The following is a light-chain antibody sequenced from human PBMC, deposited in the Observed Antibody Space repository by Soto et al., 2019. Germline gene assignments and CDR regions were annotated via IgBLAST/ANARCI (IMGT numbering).Light chain of an antibody. CDR1: QSVSNTY. CDR3: QQYGSSGT. CDR2: GAS. Sequence: EIVLPQSPGTLSLSPGERATLSCRASQSVSNTYLAWYQQKPGQAPRLLIYGASNRATGIPDRFSGSGSGTDFTLTISRLEPEDFAVYYCQQYGSSGTFGHGTKVDIK. J-gene: IGKJ1*01. V-gene: IGKV3-20*01.